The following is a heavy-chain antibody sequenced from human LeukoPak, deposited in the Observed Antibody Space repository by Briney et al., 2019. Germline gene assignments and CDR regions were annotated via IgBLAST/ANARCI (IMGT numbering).Heavy chain of an antibody. CDR1: GFTFSNYG. V-gene: IGHV3-30*18. D-gene: IGHD6-6*01. CDR2: ISYDGSHK. Sequence: GGSLRLSCAASGFTFSNYGMHWVRQAPGKGLDWVAVISYDGSHKYYADSVKGRFTISRDNSKNTLYLQMNSLRAEDTAVYYCAKTLSSSSQWWGQGTLVTVSS. J-gene: IGHJ4*02. CDR3: AKTLSSSSQW.